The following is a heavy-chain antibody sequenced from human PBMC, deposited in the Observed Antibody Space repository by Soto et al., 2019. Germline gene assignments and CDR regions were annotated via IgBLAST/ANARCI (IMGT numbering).Heavy chain of an antibody. J-gene: IGHJ4*02. D-gene: IGHD3-10*01. CDR3: AKEFVNYYAPGAYFDY. CDR1: GFTFSSYA. Sequence: QPGGSLRLSCAASGFTFSSYAMSWVRQAPGKGLEWVSAISGSGGSTYYADSVKGRFTISRDNSKNTLYLQMNSLRAEDTAVYYCAKEFVNYYAPGAYFDYWGQGTLVTVSS. V-gene: IGHV3-23*01. CDR2: ISGSGGST.